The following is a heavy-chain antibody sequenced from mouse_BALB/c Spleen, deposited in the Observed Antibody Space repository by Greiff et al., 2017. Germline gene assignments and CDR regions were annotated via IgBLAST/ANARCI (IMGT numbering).Heavy chain of an antibody. J-gene: IGHJ3*01. V-gene: IGHV5-17*02. CDR2: ISSGSSTI. Sequence: VQLKESGGGLVQPGGSRKLSCAASGFTFSSFGMHWVRQAPEKGLEWVAYISSGSSTIYYADTVKGRFTISRDNPKNTLFLQMTSLRSEDTAMYYCARGENGNYGFWFAYWGQGTLVTVSA. D-gene: IGHD2-1*01. CDR1: GFTFSSFG. CDR3: ARGENGNYGFWFAY.